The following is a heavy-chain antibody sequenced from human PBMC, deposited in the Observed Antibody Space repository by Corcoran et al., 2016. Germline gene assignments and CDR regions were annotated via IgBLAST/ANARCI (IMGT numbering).Heavy chain of an antibody. CDR1: GGSISSTNYY. D-gene: IGHD1-26*01. CDR2: IYYSGST. J-gene: IGHJ5*02. V-gene: IGHV4-39*02. Sequence: QLQLQESGPGLVKPSETLSLTCTVSGGSISSTNYYWAWIRQPPGKGLEWVGSIYYSGSTYYNPSLRSRVTISLDTSKNHFSMKMTYLIAADTAVDYWARNERGGTYAGCDPWGQGTLVTVSS. CDR3: ARNERGGTYAGCDP.